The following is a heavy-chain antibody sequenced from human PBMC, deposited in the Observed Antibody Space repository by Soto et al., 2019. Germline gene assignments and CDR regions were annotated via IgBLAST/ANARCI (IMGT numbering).Heavy chain of an antibody. V-gene: IGHV1-69*02. D-gene: IGHD3-3*01. CDR2: IIPILGIA. J-gene: IGHJ3*02. CDR1: GGTFSSYT. CDR3: ARPCITIFGVVTHDAFDI. Sequence: GASVKVSCKASGGTFSSYTISWVRQAPGQGLEWMGRIIPILGIANYAQKFQGRVTITADKSTSTAYMELSSLRSEDTAVYYCARPCITIFGVVTHDAFDIWGQGTMVTVSS.